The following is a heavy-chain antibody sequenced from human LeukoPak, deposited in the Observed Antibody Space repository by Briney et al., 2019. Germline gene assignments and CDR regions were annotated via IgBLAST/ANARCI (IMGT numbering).Heavy chain of an antibody. V-gene: IGHV1-46*01. CDR1: GYTFTSYY. Sequence: ASVRVSCKASGYTFTSYYIHWVRQAPGQGREWMGIINPSGGSTSYAQKFQGRVTMTRHTSTSTVYMELSSLRSEDTAVYYCARGLKPPWDSTDYHDWGQGTLVTVSS. CDR3: ARGLKPPWDSTDYHD. CDR2: INPSGGST. D-gene: IGHD5-12*01. J-gene: IGHJ4*02.